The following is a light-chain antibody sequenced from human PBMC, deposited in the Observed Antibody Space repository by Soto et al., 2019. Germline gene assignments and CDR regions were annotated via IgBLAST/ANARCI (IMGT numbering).Light chain of an antibody. CDR1: QTVGNS. J-gene: IGKJ1*01. Sequence: TVITKSPGALSVTPGESATLSCRAGQTVGNSLAWYQQKPGQAPRLLIYGASSRATGIPATFSGSGSETQFTLAITSLQAEDFAVYYCQQSYNCPRTFGQGTKVDIK. CDR2: GAS. V-gene: IGKV3-15*01. CDR3: QQSYNCPRT.